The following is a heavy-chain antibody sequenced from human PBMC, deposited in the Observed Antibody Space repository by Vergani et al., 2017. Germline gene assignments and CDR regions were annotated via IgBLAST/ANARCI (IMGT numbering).Heavy chain of an antibody. J-gene: IGHJ6*03. Sequence: QVQLQESGPGLVKPSQTLSLTCTVSGGSISSGSYYWSWIRQPAGKGLEWIGRIYTSGSTNYNPSLKSRGTISVDTSKNQFSLKLSSVTAADTAVYYCARDQGSYYYMDVWGKGTTVTVSS. CDR2: IYTSGST. V-gene: IGHV4-61*02. CDR3: ARDQGSYYYMDV. CDR1: GGSISSGSYY.